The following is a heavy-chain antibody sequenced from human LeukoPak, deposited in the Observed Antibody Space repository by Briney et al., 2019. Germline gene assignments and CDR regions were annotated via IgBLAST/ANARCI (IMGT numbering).Heavy chain of an antibody. V-gene: IGHV4-38-2*01. Sequence: PSETLSLTRAVSGYSISRGYSWGWIRQPPGKGLEWIGNIYHSESTHYNPSLKSRVTISPDTSKNQFSLKLSSVTAADTAVYYCARFDHVWETHGMDTFDLWGQGTMVTVSS. CDR3: ARFDHVWETHGMDTFDL. CDR1: GYSISRGYS. D-gene: IGHD3-16*01. J-gene: IGHJ3*01. CDR2: IYHSEST.